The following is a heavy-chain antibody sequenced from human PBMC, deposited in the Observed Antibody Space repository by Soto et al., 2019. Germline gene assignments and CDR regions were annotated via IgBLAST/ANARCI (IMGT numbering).Heavy chain of an antibody. CDR3: ARAVHTMIQGVRFRVDQ. D-gene: IGHD3-10*01. J-gene: IGHJ4*02. Sequence: QVQLVQSGAEMKKPGASVKVSCEASGYTFTAYYIHWVRQAPGQGLEWVGWINPNGGGTKYAQKVQGRVTMTRDTSINTAYMELTRLTSDETAVYYCARAVHTMIQGVRFRVDQWGQGTLVTVSS. V-gene: IGHV1-2*02. CDR1: GYTFTAYY. CDR2: INPNGGGT.